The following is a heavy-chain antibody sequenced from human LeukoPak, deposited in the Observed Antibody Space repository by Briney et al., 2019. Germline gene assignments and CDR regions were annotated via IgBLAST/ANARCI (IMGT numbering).Heavy chain of an antibody. V-gene: IGHV3-23*01. Sequence: GGSLRLSCAASGFTFSSYAMSWVRQAPGKALEWVSAISGRVGSTYYADSVKGRFTISRDNSKNTLYLQMNSLRAEDTAVYYCAKDYYYDSSGYYWFDFDSWGQGTLVTVSS. J-gene: IGHJ4*02. D-gene: IGHD3-22*01. CDR2: ISGRVGST. CDR1: GFTFSSYA. CDR3: AKDYYYDSSGYYWFDFDS.